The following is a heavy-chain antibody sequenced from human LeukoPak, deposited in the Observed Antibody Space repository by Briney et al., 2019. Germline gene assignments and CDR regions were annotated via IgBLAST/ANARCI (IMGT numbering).Heavy chain of an antibody. J-gene: IGHJ4*02. CDR1: GFTFSSYA. V-gene: IGHV3-23*01. Sequence: GGSLRLSCAASGFTFSSYAMSWVRQAPGKGLEWVSAISGSGGSTYYADSVKGRFTISRDNSKNTLYLQMNSLRAEDTAVYYCARHLSGVTGYTYGRGIDYWGQGTLVSVSS. CDR2: ISGSGGST. CDR3: ARHLSGVTGYTYGRGIDY. D-gene: IGHD5-18*01.